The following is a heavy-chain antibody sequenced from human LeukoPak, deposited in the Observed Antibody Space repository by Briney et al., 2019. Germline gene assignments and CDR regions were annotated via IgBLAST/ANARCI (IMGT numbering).Heavy chain of an antibody. CDR3: AKPPGIAARSTYFDY. J-gene: IGHJ4*02. CDR2: IYSGGST. CDR1: GFTVSSNY. D-gene: IGHD6-6*01. V-gene: IGHV3-53*01. Sequence: GGSLRLSCAASGFTVSSNYMSWVRQAPGKGLEWVSVIYSGGSTYYADSVKGRFTISRDNSKNTLYLQMNSLRAEDTAVYYCAKPPGIAARSTYFDYWGQGTLVTVSS.